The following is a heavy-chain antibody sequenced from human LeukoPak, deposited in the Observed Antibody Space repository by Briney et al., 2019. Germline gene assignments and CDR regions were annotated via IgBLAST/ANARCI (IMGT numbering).Heavy chain of an antibody. CDR1: GYSISSGYY. CDR3: AKASGSSSWDYDY. CDR2: IYHSGST. D-gene: IGHD6-13*01. Sequence: SETLSLTCTVSGYSISSGYYWGWIRQPPGKGLEWIGSIYHSGSTYYNPSLKSRVTISVDTSKNQFSLKLSSVAAADTAVYYCAKASGSSSWDYDYWGQGTLVTVSS. V-gene: IGHV4-38-2*02. J-gene: IGHJ4*02.